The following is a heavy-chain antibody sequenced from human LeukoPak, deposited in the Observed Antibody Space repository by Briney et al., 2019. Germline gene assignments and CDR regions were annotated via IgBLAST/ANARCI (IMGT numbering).Heavy chain of an antibody. CDR1: GFTFSSFS. Sequence: GGSLRLSCTASGFTFSSFSMNWVRQAPGKGLEWVSSITSSSNYIYYASSVRGRFTISRDDAKNSLYLQMNSLRAEDTAVYYCARDLRLWGQGTLVTVSS. CDR3: ARDLRL. V-gene: IGHV3-21*01. J-gene: IGHJ4*02. CDR2: ITSSSNYI.